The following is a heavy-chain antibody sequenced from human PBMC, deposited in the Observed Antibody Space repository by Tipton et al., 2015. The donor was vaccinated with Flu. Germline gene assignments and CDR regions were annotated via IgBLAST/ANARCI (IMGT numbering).Heavy chain of an antibody. Sequence: TLSLTCSVSGGSISSSNYFWVWVRQPPGKGLEWIGGLYHSGSSQFNPSLKSRLTLSVDTSKNQFSLKLSSVTAADTAIYYCTLYSTSRGWFDPWGQGTLVTVTS. D-gene: IGHD2/OR15-2a*01. J-gene: IGHJ5*02. CDR3: TLYSTSRGWFDP. CDR2: LYHSGSS. CDR1: GGSISSSNYF. V-gene: IGHV4-39*07.